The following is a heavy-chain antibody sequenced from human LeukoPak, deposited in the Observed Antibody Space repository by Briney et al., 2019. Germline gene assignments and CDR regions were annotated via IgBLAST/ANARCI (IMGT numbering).Heavy chain of an antibody. J-gene: IGHJ3*02. D-gene: IGHD1-26*01. V-gene: IGHV4-38-2*02. CDR2: IYHSGST. Sequence: PSETLSLTCTVSGYSISSGYYWGWIRQPPGKGLEWIGSIYHSGSTYYNPSLKSRVTISVDTSKNQFSLKLSSVTAADTAVYYCARNAITMGATTPFDIWGQGTMVTVSS. CDR3: ARNAITMGATTPFDI. CDR1: GYSISSGYY.